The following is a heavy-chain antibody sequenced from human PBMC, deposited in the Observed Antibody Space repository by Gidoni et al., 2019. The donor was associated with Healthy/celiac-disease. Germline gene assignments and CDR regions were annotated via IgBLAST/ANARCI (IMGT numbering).Heavy chain of an antibody. CDR3: ARGAPQRYFDWPTPFDY. J-gene: IGHJ4*02. V-gene: IGHV3-66*01. CDR1: GFPVRRNY. D-gene: IGHD3-9*01. CDR2: IYSGGST. Sequence: ELHLVESGGGLVQPGWSLSLSCSASGFPVRRNYMSWVRQAPGKGLGWVSVIYSGGSTYYADSVKGRFTISRDNSKNTLYLQMNSLRAEDTAVYYCARGAPQRYFDWPTPFDYWGQGTLVTVSS.